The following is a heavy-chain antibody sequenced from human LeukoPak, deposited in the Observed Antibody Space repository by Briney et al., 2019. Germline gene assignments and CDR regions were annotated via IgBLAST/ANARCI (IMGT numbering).Heavy chain of an antibody. CDR1: GYTLTELS. V-gene: IGHV1-24*01. D-gene: IGHD5-18*01. CDR3: ATDLYTAMVRGSWFDP. Sequence: ASVKVSCKVAGYTLTELSMHWVRQAPGKGGEWMGGFDPEDGETIYAQKFQGRVTMTEDTSTDTAYMELSSLRSEDTAVYYCATDLYTAMVRGSWFDPWGQGTLVTVSS. J-gene: IGHJ5*02. CDR2: FDPEDGET.